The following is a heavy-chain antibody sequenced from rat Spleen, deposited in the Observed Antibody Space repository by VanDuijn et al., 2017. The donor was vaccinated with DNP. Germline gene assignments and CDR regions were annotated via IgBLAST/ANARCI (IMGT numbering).Heavy chain of an antibody. CDR3: VREHILQPFDY. CDR2: IWTGGRT. Sequence: QVQLKESGPGLVQPSQTLSLTCTVSGFSLTSYNVHWVRQPTGKGLEWMGVIWTGGRTDYNSDLKSRLSISRDTSKSQVFLKMNSLQTEDIGTYYCVREHILQPFDYWGQGVMVTVSS. J-gene: IGHJ2*01. D-gene: IGHD1-1*01. V-gene: IGHV2-30*01. CDR1: GFSLTSYN.